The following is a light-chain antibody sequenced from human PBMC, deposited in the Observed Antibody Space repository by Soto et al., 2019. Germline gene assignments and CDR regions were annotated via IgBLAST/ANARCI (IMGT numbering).Light chain of an antibody. J-gene: IGKJ1*01. CDR1: QSVSSSY. V-gene: IGKV3-20*01. CDR2: GAS. Sequence: EIVLTQSPGTLSLSPGERATLSCRASQSVSSSYLAWYQQKPGQAPRLLIYGASSRATGIPDRFSGSGSGTDFTLTISRLEPEDIVVYYCQQYADSPRTFGQGTKVDIK. CDR3: QQYADSPRT.